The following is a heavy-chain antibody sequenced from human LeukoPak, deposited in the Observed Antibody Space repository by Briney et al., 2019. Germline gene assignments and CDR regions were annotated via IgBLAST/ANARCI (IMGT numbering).Heavy chain of an antibody. D-gene: IGHD2/OR15-2a*01. J-gene: IGHJ3*02. Sequence: GGSLRLSCAASGFTFSSYEINWVRQAPGKGLEWVAIIFYDGRDTNYADSVMGRFTISRDNSKNTLYLQLNSLGAEDTAVYYCVRENSRNAFDIWGQGTMVTVSS. CDR1: GFTFSSYE. V-gene: IGHV3-33*08. CDR3: VRENSRNAFDI. CDR2: IFYDGRDT.